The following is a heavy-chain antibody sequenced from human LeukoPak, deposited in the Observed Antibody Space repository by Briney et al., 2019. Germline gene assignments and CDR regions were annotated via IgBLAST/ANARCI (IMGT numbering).Heavy chain of an antibody. D-gene: IGHD3-22*01. J-gene: IGHJ4*02. CDR2: IDANAKTT. CDR3: AKSYYYDSSGYYYAFDYFDY. CDR1: GFTFSNYW. Sequence: TGGSLRLSCAASGFTFSNYWLHWVRQAPGKGLVWVSRIDANAKTTSYADSVKGRFTISTDNAKKTLYLQMNSLRVEDTAVYYCAKSYYYDSSGYYYAFDYFDYWGQGTLVTVSS. V-gene: IGHV3-74*01.